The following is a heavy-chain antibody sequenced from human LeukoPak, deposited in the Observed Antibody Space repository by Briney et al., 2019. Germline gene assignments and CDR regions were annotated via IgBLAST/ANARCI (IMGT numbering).Heavy chain of an antibody. CDR2: ISAYNGNT. Sequence: ASVKVSCKPSGYTFTSYGISWVRQAPGQGLEWMGWISAYNGNTNYAQKLQGRVTMTTDTSTSTAYMELRSLRSDDTAVYYCARAPRTGGSYYFAYWGQGTLVTVSS. J-gene: IGHJ4*02. CDR1: GYTFTSYG. V-gene: IGHV1-18*01. CDR3: ARAPRTGGSYYFAY. D-gene: IGHD1-26*01.